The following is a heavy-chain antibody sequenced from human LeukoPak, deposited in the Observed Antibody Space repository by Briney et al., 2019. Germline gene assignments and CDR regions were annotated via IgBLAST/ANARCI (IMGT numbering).Heavy chain of an antibody. CDR2: ISGSGGST. V-gene: IGHV3-23*01. CDR3: AKDEFEKSRYSSGWYVY. Sequence: GGSLRLSCAASGFTFSSYGMYWVRQAPGEGLEWVSAISGSGGSTYYADSVKGRFTISRDNSKNTLYLQMNSLRAEDTAVYYCAKDEFEKSRYSSGWYVYWGQGTLVTVSS. D-gene: IGHD6-19*01. J-gene: IGHJ4*02. CDR1: GFTFSSYG.